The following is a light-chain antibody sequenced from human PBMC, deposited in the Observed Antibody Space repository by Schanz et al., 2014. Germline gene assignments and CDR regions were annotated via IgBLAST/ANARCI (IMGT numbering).Light chain of an antibody. V-gene: IGLV2-11*01. J-gene: IGLJ3*02. Sequence: QSALTQPRSVSGSPGQSVTISCTGTSSDVGGYNYVSWYQQHPGKAPKLMIYDVSKRPSGVPDRFSGSKSGNTASLTISGLQAEDEANYYCCSYAGSPWLFGGGTKLTVL. CDR3: CSYAGSPWL. CDR2: DVS. CDR1: SSDVGGYNY.